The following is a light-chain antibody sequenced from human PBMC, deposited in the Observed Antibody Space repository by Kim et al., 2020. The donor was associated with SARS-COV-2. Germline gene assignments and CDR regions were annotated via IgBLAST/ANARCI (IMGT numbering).Light chain of an antibody. CDR2: GAS. CDR1: QDIRND. V-gene: IGKV1-17*01. CDR3: LQHNTYPIT. J-gene: IGKJ5*01. Sequence: ASVGDRVTLTCLASQDIRNDLGWYQQNPGRAPKRLIYGASSLQSGVPSRFSGSGSGTEFTLTISSVQPEDFATYFCLQHNTYPITFGQGTRLEIK.